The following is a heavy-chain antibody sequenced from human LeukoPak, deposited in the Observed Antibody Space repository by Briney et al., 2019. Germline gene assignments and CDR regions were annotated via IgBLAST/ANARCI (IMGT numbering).Heavy chain of an antibody. V-gene: IGHV1-69*13. CDR2: IIPIFGTA. D-gene: IGHD2-15*01. J-gene: IGHJ4*02. CDR3: AGAPEEVVAAQTD. Sequence: SVKVSCKASGGTFSSYAISWVRQAPGHGLEWMGGIIPIFGTANYAQKFQGRVTITADESTSTAYMELSSLRSEDTAVYYCAGAPEEVVAAQTDWGQGTLVTVSS. CDR1: GGTFSSYA.